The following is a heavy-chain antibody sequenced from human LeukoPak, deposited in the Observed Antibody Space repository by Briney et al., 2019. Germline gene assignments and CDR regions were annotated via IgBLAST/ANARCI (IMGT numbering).Heavy chain of an antibody. D-gene: IGHD5-18*01. V-gene: IGHV3-48*03. CDR3: AREVYSYALDALDL. J-gene: IGHJ3*01. CDR1: GFTFSSYE. Sequence: GGSLRLSCAASGFTFSSYEMNWVRQAPGKGLEWVSHITTDSSSKKYADSVKGRFTISRDNAKNSLYLQMNSLRSEDTAVYYCAREVYSYALDALDLWGQGTMVTVSS. CDR2: ITTDSSSK.